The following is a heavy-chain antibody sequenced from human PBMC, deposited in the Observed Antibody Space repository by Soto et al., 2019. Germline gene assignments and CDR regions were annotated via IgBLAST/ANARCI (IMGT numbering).Heavy chain of an antibody. CDR3: ARRGYSSSWYYYYYYGMDV. CDR2: MNPNSGNA. Sequence: GASVKVSCKASGGTFSSYAINWVRQATGQGLEWMGWMNPNSGNAGYAQKFQGRVTMTRNTSISTAYMELSSLRSEDTAVYYCARRGYSSSWYYYYYYGMDVWGQGTTVTVSS. J-gene: IGHJ6*02. D-gene: IGHD6-13*01. V-gene: IGHV1-8*02. CDR1: GGTFSSYA.